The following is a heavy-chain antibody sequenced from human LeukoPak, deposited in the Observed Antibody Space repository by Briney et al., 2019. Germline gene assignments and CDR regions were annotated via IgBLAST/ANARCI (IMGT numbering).Heavy chain of an antibody. CDR3: ARTRTMVRGNYFDY. D-gene: IGHD3-10*01. V-gene: IGHV4-59*01. CDR2: IYYSGST. Sequence: SETLSLTCTVSGGSISSYYWSWIRQPPGKGLEWIGYIYYSGSTNYNPSLKSRVTISVDTSKNQFSLQLSSVTAADTAVYYCARTRTMVRGNYFDYWGQGTLVTVSS. J-gene: IGHJ4*02. CDR1: GGSISSYY.